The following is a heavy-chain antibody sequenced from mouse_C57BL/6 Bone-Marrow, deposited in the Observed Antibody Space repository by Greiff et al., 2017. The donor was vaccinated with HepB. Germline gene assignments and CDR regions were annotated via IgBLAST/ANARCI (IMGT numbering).Heavy chain of an antibody. CDR3: ARSPDYYGSSGGYFDV. Sequence: VQLQQSGAELARPGASVKLSCKASGYTFTSYGISWVKQRTGQGLEWIGEIYPRSGNTYYNEKFKGKATLTADKSSSTAYMELRSLTSEDSAVYFCARSPDYYGSSGGYFDVWGTGTTVTVSS. D-gene: IGHD1-1*01. V-gene: IGHV1-81*01. CDR2: IYPRSGNT. CDR1: GYTFTSYG. J-gene: IGHJ1*03.